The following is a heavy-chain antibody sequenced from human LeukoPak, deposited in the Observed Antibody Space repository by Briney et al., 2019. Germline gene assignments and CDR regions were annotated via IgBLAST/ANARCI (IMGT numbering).Heavy chain of an antibody. V-gene: IGHV4-4*07. CDR2: IYTSGST. D-gene: IGHD6-13*01. Sequence: SESLSLTCTVSGGSISSYYWSWIRQPAGKGLEWIGRIYTSGSTNHNPSLKSRVTMSVATSKNQFSLKLSSVTAADTAVYYCARDRSSSWYNWFDPWGQGTLVTVSS. J-gene: IGHJ5*02. CDR3: ARDRSSSWYNWFDP. CDR1: GGSISSYY.